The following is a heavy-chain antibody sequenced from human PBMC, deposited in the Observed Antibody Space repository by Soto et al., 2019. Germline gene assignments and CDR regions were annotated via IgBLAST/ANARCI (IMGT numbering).Heavy chain of an antibody. CDR3: AKGSGGNNYFLDY. CDR2: VSGSGGST. J-gene: IGHJ4*02. Sequence: EVQLLESGGGLVQPGGSLRLSCAASGFTFSSYAMIWVRQAPGRGLEWVSTVSGSGGSTYYADSVKGRFTISRDNSKNTLYLQMSSLRVEDTAVYYCAKGSGGNNYFLDYWGQGTLVTVSS. V-gene: IGHV3-23*01. D-gene: IGHD1-1*01. CDR1: GFTFSSYA.